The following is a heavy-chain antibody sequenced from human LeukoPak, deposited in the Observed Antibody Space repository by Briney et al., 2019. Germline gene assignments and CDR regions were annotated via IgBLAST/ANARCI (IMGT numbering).Heavy chain of an antibody. V-gene: IGHV3-48*02. CDR1: GFTISTYS. Sequence: AESLTLSCAVSGFTISTYSMNWVRHPPGEGLEWVSYFSSCISTMYYADSVEGQFTTSRDNAKTSLYLKMNTLRDEGTALYYWARDFADGDGFYVWGQGTLVTVSS. J-gene: IGHJ3*01. CDR2: FSSCISTM. CDR3: ARDFADGDGFYV.